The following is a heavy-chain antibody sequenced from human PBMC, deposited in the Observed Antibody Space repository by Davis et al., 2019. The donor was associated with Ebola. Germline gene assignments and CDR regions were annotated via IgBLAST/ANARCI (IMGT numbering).Heavy chain of an antibody. CDR1: GFTFSSYS. CDR3: ARYHDYGEYMSA. D-gene: IGHD4-17*01. V-gene: IGHV3-48*01. Sequence: GESLKISCAASGFTFSSYSMNWVRQAPGKGLEWVSYISSSSSTIYYADSVKGRFTISRDNSKNTLYLQMISLRGEDTGVYYCARYHDYGEYMSAWGQGTLVTVSS. J-gene: IGHJ5*02. CDR2: ISSSSSTI.